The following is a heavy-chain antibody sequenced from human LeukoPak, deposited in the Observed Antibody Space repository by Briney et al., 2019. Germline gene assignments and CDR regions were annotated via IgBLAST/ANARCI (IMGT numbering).Heavy chain of an antibody. CDR3: ALAFSGYDRWFPEPPDQ. CDR2: IITNLAST. D-gene: IGHD5-12*01. Sequence: SVKVSCKASGSAFSGYTITWVRQAPGQGLEWVGGIITNLASTNYAQKFQGRVTISAGDSTSTAYMQLRSLTSEDTAFYYCALAFSGYDRWFPEPPDQWGQGTLVTVSS. V-gene: IGHV1-69*13. CDR1: GSAFSGYT. J-gene: IGHJ4*02.